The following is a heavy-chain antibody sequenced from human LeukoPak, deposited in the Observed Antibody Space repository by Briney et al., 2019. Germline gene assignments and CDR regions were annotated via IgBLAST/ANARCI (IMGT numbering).Heavy chain of an antibody. J-gene: IGHJ2*01. CDR3: ARGLATVTTWYFDL. Sequence: GGSLRLSCAASGFTFISYEMNWVRQAPGKGLEWVSYISSSGSTIYYADSVKGRFTISRDNAKNSLYLQMNSLRAEDTAVYYCARGLATVTTWYFDLWGRGTLATVSS. CDR1: GFTFISYE. CDR2: ISSSGSTI. V-gene: IGHV3-48*03. D-gene: IGHD4-17*01.